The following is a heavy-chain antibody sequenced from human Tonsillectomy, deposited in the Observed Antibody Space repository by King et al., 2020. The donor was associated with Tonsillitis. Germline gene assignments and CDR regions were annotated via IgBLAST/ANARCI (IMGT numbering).Heavy chain of an antibody. J-gene: IGHJ4*02. V-gene: IGHV5-51*01. Sequence: QLVQSGAEVKKPGESLKISCKGSGYSFTSYWIGWVRQMPGKGLEWMGIIYPADSDTRYSPSFQGQVTISADKSISTAYLQWSSLKASDTAMYYCARSSGYSSRWYPTDFDYWGQGTLVTVSS. D-gene: IGHD6-13*01. CDR2: IYPADSDT. CDR3: ARSSGYSSRWYPTDFDY. CDR1: GYSFTSYW.